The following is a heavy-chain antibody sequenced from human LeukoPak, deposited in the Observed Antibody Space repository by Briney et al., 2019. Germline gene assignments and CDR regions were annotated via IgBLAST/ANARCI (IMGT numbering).Heavy chain of an antibody. V-gene: IGHV3-74*01. J-gene: IGHJ5*01. Sequence: GGSLRLSCAASGFTFSNYWMHWVRQAPGKGLVWVSRIKGDGSHTIYADSVKGRFTISRDNAKNTLYLQMKSLRAEDTAVYYCVRDWDHFDFNSWGQGTLVTVSS. CDR2: IKGDGSHT. CDR1: GFTFSNYW. CDR3: VRDWDHFDFNS. D-gene: IGHD3-9*01.